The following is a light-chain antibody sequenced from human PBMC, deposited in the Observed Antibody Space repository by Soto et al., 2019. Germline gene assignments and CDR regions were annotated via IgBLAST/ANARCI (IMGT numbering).Light chain of an antibody. Sequence: SVLTQPPPVSGAPGQRGTISCPGSSSNIGAGYDVHWYQQLPGTAPKLLIYGNSNRPSGVPDRFSGSKSGTSASLAITGLQAEDEADYYCQSYDSSLSGYVFGTGTKVTVL. CDR1: SSNIGAGYD. CDR2: GNS. CDR3: QSYDSSLSGYV. J-gene: IGLJ1*01. V-gene: IGLV1-40*01.